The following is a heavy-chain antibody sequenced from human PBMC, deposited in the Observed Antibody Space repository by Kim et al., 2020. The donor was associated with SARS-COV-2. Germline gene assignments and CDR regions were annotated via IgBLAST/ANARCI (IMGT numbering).Heavy chain of an antibody. CDR1: GYTFTSYY. Sequence: ASVKVSCKASGYTFTSYYMHWVRQAPGQGLEWMGIINPSGGSTSYAQKFQGRVTMNRDTSTSTVYMELSSLRSEDTAVYYCASSHGGVIVHFDYWGQGTLVTVSS. D-gene: IGHD3-16*02. CDR2: INPSGGST. J-gene: IGHJ4*02. CDR3: ASSHGGVIVHFDY. V-gene: IGHV1-46*01.